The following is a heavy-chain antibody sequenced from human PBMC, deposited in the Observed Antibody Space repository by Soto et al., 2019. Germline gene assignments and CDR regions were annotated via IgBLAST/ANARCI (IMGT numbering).Heavy chain of an antibody. V-gene: IGHV1-46*01. CDR2: INPSGGST. Sequence: QVQLVRSGAEVKKPGASVKVSCKASGYTFTSYYMHWVRQAPGQGLEWMGIINPSGGSTSYAQKFQGRVTMTRDTSTSTVYMELSSLRSEDTAVYYCARDVAGYSSGWYEYFQHWGQGTLVTVSS. CDR1: GYTFTSYY. J-gene: IGHJ1*01. D-gene: IGHD6-19*01. CDR3: ARDVAGYSSGWYEYFQH.